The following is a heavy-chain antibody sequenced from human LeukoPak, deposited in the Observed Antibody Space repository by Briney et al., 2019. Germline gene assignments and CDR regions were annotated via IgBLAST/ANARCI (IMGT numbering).Heavy chain of an antibody. Sequence: ASVKVSCKASGYTFTSYGISWVRQAPGQGLEWMGWISAYNGNTNYAQNLQGRVTLTTDTSTSTAYMELRSLRSDDTAVYYCARGTPDYYDSSAPSPFDPWGQGTLVTVSS. CDR2: ISAYNGNT. D-gene: IGHD3-22*01. CDR1: GYTFTSYG. J-gene: IGHJ5*02. V-gene: IGHV1-18*01. CDR3: ARGTPDYYDSSAPSPFDP.